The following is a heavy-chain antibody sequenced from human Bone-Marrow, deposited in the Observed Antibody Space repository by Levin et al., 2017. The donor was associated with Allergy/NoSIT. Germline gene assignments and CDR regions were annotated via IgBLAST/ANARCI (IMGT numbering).Heavy chain of an antibody. J-gene: IGHJ4*02. Sequence: GESLKISCTASGFTFGDYAMSWFRQAPGKGLEWVGFIRSKAYGGTTEYAASVKGRFTISRDDSKSIAYLQMNSLKTEDTAVYYCTRGIVATGVALDYWGQGTLVTVSS. CDR3: TRGIVATGVALDY. V-gene: IGHV3-49*03. D-gene: IGHD5-12*01. CDR2: IRSKAYGGTT. CDR1: GFTFGDYA.